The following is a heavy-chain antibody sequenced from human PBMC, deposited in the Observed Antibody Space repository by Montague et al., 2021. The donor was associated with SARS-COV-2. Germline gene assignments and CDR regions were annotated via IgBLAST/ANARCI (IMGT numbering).Heavy chain of an antibody. D-gene: IGHD6-6*01. V-gene: IGHV4-59*01. Sequence: SETLSLTCTVSGGSISSYYWCWIRQPPRQGLERIGITYYSGSTNYNHSLTSRVTISVDTSKNQFSLKLSSVTAADTAVYYCARGREYSSSAGFDYWGQGTLVTVSS. J-gene: IGHJ4*02. CDR1: GGSISSYY. CDR2: TYYSGST. CDR3: ARGREYSSSAGFDY.